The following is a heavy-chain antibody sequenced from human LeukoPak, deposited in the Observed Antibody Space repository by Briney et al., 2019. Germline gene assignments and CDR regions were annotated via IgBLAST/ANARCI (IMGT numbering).Heavy chain of an antibody. Sequence: ASVKVSCKASGGTFSSYAISWVRQAPGQGLEWMGGIIPIFGTANYAQKFQGRVTITADESTSTAYMELSSLRSEDTAVYYCARAIAARFNDAFDIWGQGTMVTVSS. CDR2: IIPIFGTA. CDR1: GGTFSSYA. V-gene: IGHV1-69*13. CDR3: ARAIAARFNDAFDI. D-gene: IGHD6-6*01. J-gene: IGHJ3*02.